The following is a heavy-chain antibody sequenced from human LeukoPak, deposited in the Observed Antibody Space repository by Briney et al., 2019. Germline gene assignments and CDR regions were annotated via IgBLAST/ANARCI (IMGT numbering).Heavy chain of an antibody. Sequence: PSETLSLXCTVSGGSISSYYWSWIRQPPGKELESIGYIYYSGSTNYNPSLKSRVTISVDTSKNQFSLKLSSVTAADTAVYYCAREERWLQAFDYWGQGTLVTVSS. D-gene: IGHD5-24*01. J-gene: IGHJ4*02. CDR3: AREERWLQAFDY. CDR1: GGSISSYY. V-gene: IGHV4-59*01. CDR2: IYYSGST.